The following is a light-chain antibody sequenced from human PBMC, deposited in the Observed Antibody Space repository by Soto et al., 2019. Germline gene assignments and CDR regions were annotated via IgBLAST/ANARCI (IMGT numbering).Light chain of an antibody. Sequence: DIVLTQSPDSLAVSLGERATINCKSSQTISSSAGNYLAWYQQKPGHPPKLLIHWASIRESGVPERFSGSGSGSDFTLTVSSLQAEDVAVYYCQQFYTHSLTFGGGTRVEI. CDR2: WAS. CDR3: QQFYTHSLT. J-gene: IGKJ4*01. CDR1: QTISSSAGNY. V-gene: IGKV4-1*01.